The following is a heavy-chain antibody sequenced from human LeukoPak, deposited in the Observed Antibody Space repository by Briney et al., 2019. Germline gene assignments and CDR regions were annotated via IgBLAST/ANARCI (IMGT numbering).Heavy chain of an antibody. J-gene: IGHJ4*02. CDR2: IYYSGTT. D-gene: IGHD1-26*01. V-gene: IGHV4-59*08. CDR3: ARHSGASPHYFDY. CDR1: GGSISNYY. Sequence: SETLSLSCTVSGGSISNYYWSWIRQPPGKGLEWIGFIYYSGTTHYNPSLKSRVTMSVATSNNQFSLRLSSVTAADTAIYYCARHSGASPHYFDYWGQGALVTVSS.